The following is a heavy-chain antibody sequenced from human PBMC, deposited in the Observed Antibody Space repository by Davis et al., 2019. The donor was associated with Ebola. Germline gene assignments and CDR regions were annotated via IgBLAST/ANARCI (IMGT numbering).Heavy chain of an antibody. CDR1: GGSIISSSSY. Sequence: MPSETLSLTCTVSGGSIISSSSYWGWIRQPPRKGLEWIGSIYYSGITYYNPSLKSRVTISVDTSKNQFSLKLRSVTAADTAVYYCARGRYRPEYLDGWGQGTLVTVSS. CDR3: ARGRYRPEYLDG. J-gene: IGHJ4*02. D-gene: IGHD6-6*01. CDR2: IYYSGIT. V-gene: IGHV4-39*01.